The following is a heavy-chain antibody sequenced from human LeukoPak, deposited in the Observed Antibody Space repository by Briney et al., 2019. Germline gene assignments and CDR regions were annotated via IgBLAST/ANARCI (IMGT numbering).Heavy chain of an antibody. CDR2: IYSGATT. J-gene: IGHJ2*01. Sequence: GGSLRLSCAASGFTLSTYYMNWVRQAPGKGPEWVSIIYSGATTYYADSVKGRFTISRDTSKNTVSLQMNSLRAEDTAVYFCARVGDHFHWNLDLWGRGTLVTVSS. CDR3: ARVGDHFHWNLDL. D-gene: IGHD3-3*02. CDR1: GFTLSTYY. V-gene: IGHV3-53*01.